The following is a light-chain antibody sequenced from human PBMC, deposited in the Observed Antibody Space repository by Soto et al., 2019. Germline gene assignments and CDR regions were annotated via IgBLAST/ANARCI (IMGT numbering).Light chain of an antibody. CDR3: QQANSFPLT. V-gene: IGKV1-12*01. CDR1: QTISIR. CDR2: AAS. Sequence: DTRMAQSPSTLPASVLDRVTITXRASQTISIRFDWYQQKRGKAPKLLIYAASSLQSGGPSRFSGSGSGTDFTRTISSRQPEDFATYYCQQANSFPLTFGGGTKVDIK. J-gene: IGKJ4*01.